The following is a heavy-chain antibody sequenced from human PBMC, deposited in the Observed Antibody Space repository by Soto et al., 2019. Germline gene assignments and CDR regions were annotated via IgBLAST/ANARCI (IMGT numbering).Heavy chain of an antibody. CDR3: ARDTDMDSDIVAVNNYGMDV. J-gene: IGHJ6*02. Sequence: ASVKVSCKASGYTFTGYYMHWVRQAPGQGLEWMGWINPNSGGTNYAQKFQGWVTMTRDTSISTAYMELSRLRSDDTAVYYCARDTDMDSDIVAVNNYGMDVWGQGTTVTVSS. D-gene: IGHD5-12*01. V-gene: IGHV1-2*04. CDR2: INPNSGGT. CDR1: GYTFTGYY.